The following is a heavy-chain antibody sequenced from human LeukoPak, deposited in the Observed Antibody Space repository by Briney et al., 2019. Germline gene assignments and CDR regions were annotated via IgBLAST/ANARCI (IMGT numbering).Heavy chain of an antibody. V-gene: IGHV4-59*08. J-gene: IGHJ4*02. CDR3: ARYLRPPYYFDY. CDR2: VSYSGSS. CDR1: GDSISSSY. Sequence: SETLSLTCTVSGDSISSSYWSWIRQPPGKGLEWIGYVSYSGSSKYNPSLKGRVTMSVDTSRNQFSLKLNSVTAADTALYYCARYLRPPYYFDYWGQGTLVTVSS.